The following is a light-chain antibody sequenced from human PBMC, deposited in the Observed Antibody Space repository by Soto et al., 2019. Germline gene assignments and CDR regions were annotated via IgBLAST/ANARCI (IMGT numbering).Light chain of an antibody. CDR1: QSVSSSY. CDR2: GAS. Sequence: IVLTQSPGTLSLSPGERATLSYRASQSVSSSYLAWYQQKPGQAPRLLIYGASIRATGIPARFSGSGSGTEFTLTISSLQSEDFAIYFCQQYNDWPRITFGQGTRLEIK. J-gene: IGKJ5*01. CDR3: QQYNDWPRIT. V-gene: IGKV3D-15*01.